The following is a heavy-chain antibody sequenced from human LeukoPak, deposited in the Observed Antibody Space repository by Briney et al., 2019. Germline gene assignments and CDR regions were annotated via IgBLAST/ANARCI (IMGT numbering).Heavy chain of an antibody. V-gene: IGHV3-66*01. CDR2: IYSGGST. D-gene: IGHD3-10*01. Sequence: GGSLRLSCAASGFTVSSNYMSWVRQAPGKGLEWVSVIYSGGSTYYADSVKGRFTISRDNSKNTLYLQMNSLRAEDTAVYYCARDSHYPQTYYYYYGMDVWGQGTTVTVSS. CDR1: GFTVSSNY. J-gene: IGHJ6*02. CDR3: ARDSHYPQTYYYYYGMDV.